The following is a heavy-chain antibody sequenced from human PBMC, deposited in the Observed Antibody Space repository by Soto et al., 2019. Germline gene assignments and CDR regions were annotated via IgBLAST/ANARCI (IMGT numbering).Heavy chain of an antibody. V-gene: IGHV4-34*01. D-gene: IGHD5-12*01. J-gene: IGHJ4*02. CDR1: GGSLTGYY. CDR2: IKDGGST. CDR3: ARGQEGIVATH. Sequence: QVQLQQWGAGLLKPSETLSLTCAVNGGSLTGYYWSWIRQPPGKGLECIGEIKDGGSTNYSPSIRVRATISSDTSNNQFSLKLNSVTAADTAVYYCARGQEGIVATHWDQGALVTVSS.